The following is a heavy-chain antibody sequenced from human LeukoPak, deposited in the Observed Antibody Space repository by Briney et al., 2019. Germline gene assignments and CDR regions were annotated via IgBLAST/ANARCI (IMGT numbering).Heavy chain of an antibody. CDR1: GFIFSSYA. D-gene: IGHD5-18*01. V-gene: IGHV3-23*01. CDR3: AKRIQSAMATGY. J-gene: IGHJ4*02. Sequence: PGGSLRLSCVASGFIFSSYAMNWVRQAPGKGLEWVSDISGTDERTYYADSVKGRFTISRDNSKNTLYLQMNSLRAEDTAVYYCAKRIQSAMATGYWGQGTLVTVSS. CDR2: ISGTDERT.